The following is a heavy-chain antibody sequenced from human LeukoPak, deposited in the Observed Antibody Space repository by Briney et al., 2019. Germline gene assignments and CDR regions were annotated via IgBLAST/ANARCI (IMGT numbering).Heavy chain of an antibody. CDR1: GFTLSDYY. D-gene: IGHD2-2*01. J-gene: IGHJ4*02. Sequence: EPGGSLRLSCAASGFTLSDYYMSWIRQAPGKGLEWISYISSSGSSLYYADSVKGRFTISRDNAKNSLYLQMNSLRAEDTAVYYCARDASQLDYWGQGTLVTVSS. CDR2: ISSSGSSL. CDR3: ARDASQLDY. V-gene: IGHV3-11*01.